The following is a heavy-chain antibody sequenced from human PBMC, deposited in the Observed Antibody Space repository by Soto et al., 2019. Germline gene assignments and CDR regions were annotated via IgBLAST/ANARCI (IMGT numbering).Heavy chain of an antibody. D-gene: IGHD3-22*01. J-gene: IGHJ4*02. CDR2: VSYDGSNK. V-gene: IGHV3-30*18. CDR1: GFTFSSYG. CDR3: AKDTYYYDRSGYYTYDH. Sequence: GGSLRLSCAASGFTFSSYGVHWVRQAPGKGLEWVASVSYDGSNKHYADSVRGRFTISRDNSRNTLDMQMNSLRAEDTAVYYCAKDTYYYDRSGYYTYDHWGQGTQVPASS.